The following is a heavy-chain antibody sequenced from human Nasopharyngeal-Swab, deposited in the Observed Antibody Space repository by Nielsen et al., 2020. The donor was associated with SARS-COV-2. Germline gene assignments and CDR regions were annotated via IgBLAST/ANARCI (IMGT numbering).Heavy chain of an antibody. CDR2: IYYSGST. V-gene: IGHV4-39*01. Sequence: RQAPGKGLEWNGSIYYSGSTYYNPSLKRRVTISVDTSKNQFSLKLSSVTAADTAVYYCARLKITSATYYYDSSGAAPDYWGQGTLVTVSS. D-gene: IGHD3-22*01. CDR3: ARLKITSATYYYDSSGAAPDY. J-gene: IGHJ4*02.